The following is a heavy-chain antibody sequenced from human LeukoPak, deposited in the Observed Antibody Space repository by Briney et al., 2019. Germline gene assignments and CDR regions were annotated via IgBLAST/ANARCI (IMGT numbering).Heavy chain of an antibody. D-gene: IGHD2-2*01. V-gene: IGHV5-51*01. CDR3: ARRRSYCSSTSCSRSHDAFDI. CDR1: GYSFTSYW. Sequence: GESLNISCKGSGYSFTSYWIGWVRQMPGKGLEWMGIIYPGDSDTRYSPSFQGQVTISAAKSISTAYLQWSSLKASDTAMYYCARRRSYCSSTSCSRSHDAFDIWGQGTMVTVSS. J-gene: IGHJ3*02. CDR2: IYPGDSDT.